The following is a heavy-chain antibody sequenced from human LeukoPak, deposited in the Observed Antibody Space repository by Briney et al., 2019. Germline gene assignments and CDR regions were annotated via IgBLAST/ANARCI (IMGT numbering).Heavy chain of an antibody. D-gene: IGHD5-18*01. J-gene: IGHJ6*03. Sequence: PGGSLRLSCAASGFTFSNHWMCWVRQAPGKGLEWVANIKQDESNKYYVDSVRGRSTISRDNAKNSLYLQMNSLRAEDTAVYYCARVDSYGYSYYYYMDVWGKGTTVTVSS. CDR2: IKQDESNK. CDR1: GFTFSNHW. CDR3: ARVDSYGYSYYYYMDV. V-gene: IGHV3-7*01.